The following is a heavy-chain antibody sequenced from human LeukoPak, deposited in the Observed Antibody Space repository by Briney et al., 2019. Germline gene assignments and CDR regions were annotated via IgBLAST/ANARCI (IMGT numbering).Heavy chain of an antibody. CDR2: IRSKANSYAT. V-gene: IGHV3-73*01. Sequence: GGSLRLSCAASGFTFSGSAMHWVRQASGKGLEWVGRIRSKANSYATAYAASVKGRFTTSRDDSKNTAYLQMNSLKTEDTAVYYCTANYGDSDYWGQGTLVTVSS. D-gene: IGHD4-17*01. J-gene: IGHJ4*02. CDR1: GFTFSGSA. CDR3: TANYGDSDY.